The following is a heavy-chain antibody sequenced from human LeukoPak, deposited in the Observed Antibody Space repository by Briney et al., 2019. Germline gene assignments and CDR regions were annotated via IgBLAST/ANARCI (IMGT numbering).Heavy chain of an antibody. D-gene: IGHD6-6*01. CDR3: AREGYSSSSGLFAKYYFYYYGMDV. J-gene: IGHJ6*02. V-gene: IGHV1-8*01. Sequence: ASVTVSFKASGYTFTIYDIDWVRQAPGQGLGWVGWMNPNSGNTGYAQKFQGRVTMTRNTSISTAYMELSSLRSEHTAVYYCAREGYSSSSGLFAKYYFYYYGMDVWGQGTTVTVSS. CDR1: GYTFTIYD. CDR2: MNPNSGNT.